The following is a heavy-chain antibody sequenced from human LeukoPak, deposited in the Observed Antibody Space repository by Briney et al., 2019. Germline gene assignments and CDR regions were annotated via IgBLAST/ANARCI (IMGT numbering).Heavy chain of an antibody. CDR2: IYYSGSI. CDR1: AGSVSSGSYY. CDR3: VRGMRGWGMDV. V-gene: IGHV4-61*03. Sequence: PSETLSLTCTVSAGSVSSGSYYWSWIRQPPGKGLGWIGYIYYSGSINYNPSLESRVTISADTSKNHFSLKLRSVTAADTAIYYSVRGMRGWGMDVWGQGTTVIVSS. J-gene: IGHJ6*02. D-gene: IGHD3-10*01.